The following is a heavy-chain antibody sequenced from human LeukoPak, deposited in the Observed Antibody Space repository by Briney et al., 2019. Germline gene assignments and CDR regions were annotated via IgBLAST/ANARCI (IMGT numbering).Heavy chain of an antibody. CDR1: RFTFSSYA. Sequence: GGSLRLSCAASRFTFSSYAMSWVRQAPGKGLEWVSAISGSGGSTYYADSVKGRFTISRDNSKNTLYLQMNSLRAEDTAVYYCAAAVVGGGIDYWGQGTLVTVSS. D-gene: IGHD1-26*01. CDR2: ISGSGGST. V-gene: IGHV3-23*01. J-gene: IGHJ4*02. CDR3: AAAVVGGGIDY.